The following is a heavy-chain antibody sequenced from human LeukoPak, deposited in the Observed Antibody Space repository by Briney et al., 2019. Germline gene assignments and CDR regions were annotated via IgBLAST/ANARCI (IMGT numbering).Heavy chain of an antibody. D-gene: IGHD3-16*02. V-gene: IGHV4-34*01. CDR2: INHSGST. J-gene: IGHJ4*02. CDR1: GGSFSGYY. Sequence: SETLSLTCAVYGGSFSGYYWSWIRQPPGKGLEWIGEINHSGSTNYNPSLKSRVTISVDTSKNQFSLKLSSVTAADTAVYSCAVDYDYVWGSYRSLDYWGQGTLVTVSS. CDR3: AVDYDYVWGSYRSLDY.